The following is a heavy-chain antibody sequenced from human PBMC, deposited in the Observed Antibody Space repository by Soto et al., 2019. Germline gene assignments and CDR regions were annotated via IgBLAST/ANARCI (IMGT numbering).Heavy chain of an antibody. J-gene: IGHJ3*02. CDR1: GFTFSSYA. Sequence: GGSLRLSCAASGFTFSSYAMSWVRQAPGKGLEWVSAISGSGGSTYYADSVKGRFTISRDNSKNTLYLQMNSLRAEDTAVYYCAKGDVGVVAATPQEDVVFVFGAFDIWGQGTMVTVSS. D-gene: IGHD2-15*01. CDR2: ISGSGGST. V-gene: IGHV3-23*01. CDR3: AKGDVGVVAATPQEDVVFVFGAFDI.